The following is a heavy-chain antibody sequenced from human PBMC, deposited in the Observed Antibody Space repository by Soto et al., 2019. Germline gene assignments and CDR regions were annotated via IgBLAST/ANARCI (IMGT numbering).Heavy chain of an antibody. CDR2: INPSTGST. CDR3: ARGHYDVSPMEV. CDR1: GYTFTNYY. Sequence: ASVKVSCKASGYTFTNYYVHWVRQAPGQGLEWVGIINPSTGSTKYAQKFQGRVNMTRDTSTSTVNMELRSLRLDDTAIYYCARGHYDVSPMEVWGQGTTVTVSS. V-gene: IGHV1-46*01. D-gene: IGHD3-3*01. J-gene: IGHJ6*02.